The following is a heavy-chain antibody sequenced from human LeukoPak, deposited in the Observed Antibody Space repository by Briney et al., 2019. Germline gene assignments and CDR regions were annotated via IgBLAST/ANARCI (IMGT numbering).Heavy chain of an antibody. CDR2: ISSSGSTI. CDR1: GFTFSSYE. Sequence: GGSLRLSCAASGFTFSSYEMNWVRQAPGKGLEWVSYISSSGSTIYYADSVKGRFTISRDNAKNSLYLQVNSLRAEDTAVYYCARETIFIRNYYTDVWGKGTTVTVSS. CDR3: ARETIFIRNYYTDV. J-gene: IGHJ6*03. V-gene: IGHV3-48*03. D-gene: IGHD3-3*01.